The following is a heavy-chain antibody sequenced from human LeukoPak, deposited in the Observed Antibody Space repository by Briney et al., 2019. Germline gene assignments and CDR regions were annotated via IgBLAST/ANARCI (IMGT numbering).Heavy chain of an antibody. V-gene: IGHV3-21*01. Sequence: GGSLRLSFVASGFTFSDYSMNWVHQAPGKGLEWVSSISSNSAYIYYVDSLRGRFTVSRDNAKSSLFLQMNSLRVEDTAVYYCARAHCSGRGCYQRYDGFDIWGQGTVVTVSS. CDR1: GFTFSDYS. CDR2: ISSNSAYI. CDR3: ARAHCSGRGCYQRYDGFDI. D-gene: IGHD2-15*01. J-gene: IGHJ3*02.